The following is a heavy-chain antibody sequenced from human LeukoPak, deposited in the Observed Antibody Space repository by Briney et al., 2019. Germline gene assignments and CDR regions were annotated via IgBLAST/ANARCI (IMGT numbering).Heavy chain of an antibody. CDR3: ARGGDY. Sequence: SETLSPTRTVAGGSISSSSYYWGWIRQPPGKGLEWIGSIYYSGSTYYNPSLKSRVTISVDTSKNQFSLKLSSVTAADTAVYYCARGGDYWGQGTLVTVSS. CDR2: IYYSGST. J-gene: IGHJ4*02. D-gene: IGHD3-16*01. CDR1: GGSISSSSYY. V-gene: IGHV4-39*07.